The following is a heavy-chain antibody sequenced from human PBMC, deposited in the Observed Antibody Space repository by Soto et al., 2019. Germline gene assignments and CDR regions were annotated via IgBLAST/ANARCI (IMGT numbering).Heavy chain of an antibody. Sequence: PSQTLSLTCAISGDSLSLNSAAWNWIRQSPSGGLEWLGRTYYRSGWYNDYAVSVRSRITINPDTSKNQFSLHLNSVTAADTAVYYCARDKYVLRFLEWSPDYYYGMDVWGQGTTVTVSS. J-gene: IGHJ6*02. CDR1: GDSLSLNSAA. CDR2: TYYRSGWYN. CDR3: ARDKYVLRFLEWSPDYYYGMDV. V-gene: IGHV6-1*01. D-gene: IGHD3-3*01.